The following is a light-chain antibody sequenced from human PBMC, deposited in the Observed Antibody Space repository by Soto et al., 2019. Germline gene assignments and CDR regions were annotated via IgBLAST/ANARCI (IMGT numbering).Light chain of an antibody. CDR1: QSISSW. V-gene: IGKV1-5*01. J-gene: IGKJ4*01. CDR2: DAS. Sequence: DIQMTPSPSTLSASVGDRVTITCRASQSISSWLAWYQQKPGKAPKLLIYDASSLESGVPSRFSGSGSGTEFTLTISSLQPDDFATYYCQQYYSYPVTFGGGTKVDIK. CDR3: QQYYSYPVT.